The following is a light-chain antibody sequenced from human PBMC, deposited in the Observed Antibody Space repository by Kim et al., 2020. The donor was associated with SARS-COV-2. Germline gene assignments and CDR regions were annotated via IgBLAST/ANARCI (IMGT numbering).Light chain of an antibody. CDR2: ATS. Sequence: EIVLTQSPGTLSLSPGDRATLTCRASQILRSSYLAWYQQKPGQAPRLLMYATSSRATGIPDRFSGTASGTDFSLTISRLEPEDLGVYYCLHYHTSYTFGRGTKLEI. CDR3: LHYHTSYT. CDR1: QILRSSY. V-gene: IGKV3-20*01. J-gene: IGKJ2*01.